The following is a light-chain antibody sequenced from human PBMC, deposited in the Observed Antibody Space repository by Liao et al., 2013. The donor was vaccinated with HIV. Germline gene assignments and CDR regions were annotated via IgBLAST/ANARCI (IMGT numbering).Light chain of an antibody. Sequence: SYVLTQPPSVSVAPGKTAGISCGGNNVGSTSVHWYQQKPGQAPVLVIYYDSDRPSGIPERFSGSKSGSTATLTISRVEAGDEADYYCQVWDSSSDHYVFGTGTKVTVL. CDR1: NVGSTS. CDR2: YDS. J-gene: IGLJ1*01. V-gene: IGLV3-21*04. CDR3: QVWDSSSDHYV.